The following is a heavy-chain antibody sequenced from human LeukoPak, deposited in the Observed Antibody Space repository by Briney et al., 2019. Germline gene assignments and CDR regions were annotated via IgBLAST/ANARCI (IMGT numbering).Heavy chain of an antibody. D-gene: IGHD3-9*01. J-gene: IGHJ4*02. V-gene: IGHV4-34*01. CDR1: GGSFSGYY. CDR3: ARHEVLRYFKSHFDY. Sequence: SETLSLTCAVYGGSFSGYYWSWIRQPPGKGLEWIGEINHSGSTNYNPSLKSRVTISVDTSKNQFSLKLSSVTAADTAVYYCARHEVLRYFKSHFDYWGQGTLVTVSS. CDR2: INHSGST.